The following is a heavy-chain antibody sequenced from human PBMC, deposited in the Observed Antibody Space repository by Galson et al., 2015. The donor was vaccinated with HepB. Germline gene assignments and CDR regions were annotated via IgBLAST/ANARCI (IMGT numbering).Heavy chain of an antibody. Sequence: TLSLTCTVSGGSISSYYWSWIRQPPGKGLEWIGYIYYSGSTNYNPSLKSRVTISVDTSKNQFSLKLSSVTAADAAVYYCARAPPIAAAGRFFDYWGQGTLVTVSS. D-gene: IGHD6-13*01. V-gene: IGHV4-59*01. CDR3: ARAPPIAAAGRFFDY. CDR2: IYYSGST. J-gene: IGHJ4*02. CDR1: GGSISSYY.